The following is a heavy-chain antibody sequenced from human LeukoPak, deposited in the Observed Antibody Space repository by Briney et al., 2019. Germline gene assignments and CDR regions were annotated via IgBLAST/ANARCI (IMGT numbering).Heavy chain of an antibody. V-gene: IGHV1-2*02. CDR1: GYTFTGYY. CDR3: ARVLVTIFGVVTPYFDY. CDR2: INPNSGGT. D-gene: IGHD3-3*01. Sequence: ASVTVSCKASGYTFTGYYIHWVRQAPGQGLEWMGWINPNSGGTNYAQKFQGRVTMTRDTSISTAYMELSRLRSDDTAVYYCARVLVTIFGVVTPYFDYWGQGTLVTVSS. J-gene: IGHJ4*02.